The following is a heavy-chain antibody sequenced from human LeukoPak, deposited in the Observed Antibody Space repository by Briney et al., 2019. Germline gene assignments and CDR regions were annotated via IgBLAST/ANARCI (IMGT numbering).Heavy chain of an antibody. D-gene: IGHD3-10*01. V-gene: IGHV3-66*01. Sequence: PGGSLRLSCAASGFTVSSNYMSWVRQAPGKGLEWVSVIYSGGSTYYADSVKGRFTISRDNSKNTLYLQMNSLRAEDTAVYYCAREQRPEARITMVRGGFDPWGQGTLVTVSS. CDR3: AREQRPEARITMVRGGFDP. CDR2: IYSGGST. CDR1: GFTVSSNY. J-gene: IGHJ5*02.